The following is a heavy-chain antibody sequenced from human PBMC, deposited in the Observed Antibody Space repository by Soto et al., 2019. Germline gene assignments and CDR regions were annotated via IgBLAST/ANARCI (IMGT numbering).Heavy chain of an antibody. CDR2: IKKDGSEK. J-gene: IGHJ6*02. Sequence: LRLSCAASGFTFSSYWMSWVRQAPGKGLEWVANIKKDGSEKYYVDSVKGRFTISRDNAKNSLYLQMNSLRAEDTAVYYCARDPSIVLVPAATYYYYYYGMDVWGQGTTVTVSS. V-gene: IGHV3-7*01. D-gene: IGHD2-2*01. CDR1: GFTFSSYW. CDR3: ARDPSIVLVPAATYYYYYYGMDV.